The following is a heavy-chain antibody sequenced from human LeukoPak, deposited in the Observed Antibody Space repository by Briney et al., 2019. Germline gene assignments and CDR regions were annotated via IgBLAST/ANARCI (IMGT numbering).Heavy chain of an antibody. CDR1: GASISNSSYY. J-gene: IGHJ4*02. V-gene: IGHV4-39*02. D-gene: IGHD2-2*01. CDR3: ARDTFQPGLIDS. CDR2: IYDSGSN. Sequence: SETLSLTCIVSGASISNSSYYWGWIRQSPGKGLEWIGSIYDSGSNYYNPSLKSRVTISVDTSKNQFSLRLSSVTAADTAVYYCARDTFQPGLIDSWGQGTLVTVSS.